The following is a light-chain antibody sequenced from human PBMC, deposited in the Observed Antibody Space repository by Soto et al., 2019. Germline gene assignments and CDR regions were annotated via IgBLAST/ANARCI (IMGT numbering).Light chain of an antibody. CDR3: QQYENWPRT. CDR2: GAS. Sequence: ETVLTQSPTTLSLSPGEGATLSCRASESLRDNLAWYQQKPGQAPRLLIHGASTRATGVPDRFGGGGSRTEFNLTISSVESEDFAIYFCQQYENWPRTFGQGTKVDIK. CDR1: ESLRDN. J-gene: IGKJ1*01. V-gene: IGKV3-15*01.